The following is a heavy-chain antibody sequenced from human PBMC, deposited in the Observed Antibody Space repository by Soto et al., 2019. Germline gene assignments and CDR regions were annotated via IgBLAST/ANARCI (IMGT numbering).Heavy chain of an antibody. J-gene: IGHJ4*02. Sequence: SETLSLTCAVYGGSFSGYYWSWIRQPPGKGLEWIGEINHSGSTNYNPSLKSRVTISVDTSKNQFSLKLSSVTAADTAVYYCARQHYYGSGSYWSYFDYWGQGTLVTVSS. CDR3: ARQHYYGSGSYWSYFDY. CDR2: INHSGST. V-gene: IGHV4-34*01. D-gene: IGHD3-10*01. CDR1: GGSFSGYY.